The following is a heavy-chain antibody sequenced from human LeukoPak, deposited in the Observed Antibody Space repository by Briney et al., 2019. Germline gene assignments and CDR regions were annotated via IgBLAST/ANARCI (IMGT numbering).Heavy chain of an antibody. Sequence: PGGSLRLSCSVSGLTFSSSDMHWVRQAPGKALEYVSAITFHGRDTYYADSVNGRFTISRDNYKDTPYLQMSNLRPEDTAIYYCVKVGISTYDHWGQGTLVTVSS. CDR1: GLTFSSSD. D-gene: IGHD2/OR15-2a*01. J-gene: IGHJ4*02. V-gene: IGHV3-64D*06. CDR2: ITFHGRDT. CDR3: VKVGISTYDH.